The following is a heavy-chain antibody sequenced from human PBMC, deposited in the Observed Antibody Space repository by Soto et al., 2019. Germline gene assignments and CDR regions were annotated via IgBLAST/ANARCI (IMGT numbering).Heavy chain of an antibody. CDR3: ARSQGSSTSLEIYYYYYYGMDV. J-gene: IGHJ6*02. D-gene: IGHD2-2*01. CDR1: GGTFSSYA. V-gene: IGHV1-69*01. Sequence: QVQLVQSGAEVKKPGSSVKVSCKASGGTFSSYAISWVRQAPGQGLEWMGGIIPISGTANYAQKFQGRVTITADESTSTAYMELSSLRLEDTAVYYCARSQGSSTSLEIYYYYYYGMDVWGQGTTVTVSS. CDR2: IIPISGTA.